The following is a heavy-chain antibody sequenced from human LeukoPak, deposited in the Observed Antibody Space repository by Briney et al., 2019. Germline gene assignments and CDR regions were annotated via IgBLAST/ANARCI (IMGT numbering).Heavy chain of an antibody. CDR1: GYTFTGYF. V-gene: IGHV1-2*02. Sequence: ASVKVSCKASGYTFTGYFMHWVRQAPGQGLEWIGWINPNTGGTKYEQKFQGRVTMTKDTSITTAYMELSRLRSDDTAVYYCARGGTIRNDYWGQGTLVTVSS. D-gene: IGHD3-3*01. CDR3: ARGGTIRNDY. CDR2: INPNTGGT. J-gene: IGHJ4*02.